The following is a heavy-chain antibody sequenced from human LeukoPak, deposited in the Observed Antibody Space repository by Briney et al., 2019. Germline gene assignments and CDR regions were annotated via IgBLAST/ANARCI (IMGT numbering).Heavy chain of an antibody. CDR1: GFTFSSYV. CDR2: ISFDVTHI. D-gene: IGHD2-21*02. J-gene: IGHJ4*02. V-gene: IGHV3-30*04. Sequence: GRSLRLSCAASGFTFSSYVMHWVRQAPGKGLEWVAVISFDVTHIFYADFVKGRFPISRDNSKNTLYLQMNSLTTEDTAVYYCARCGGDCYTSTQGFDYWGQGTLVTVSS. CDR3: ARCGGDCYTSTQGFDY.